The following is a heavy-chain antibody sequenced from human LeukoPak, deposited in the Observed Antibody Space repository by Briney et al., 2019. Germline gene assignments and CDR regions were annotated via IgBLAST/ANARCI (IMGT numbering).Heavy chain of an antibody. J-gene: IGHJ4*02. CDR3: AKDLEGGFDY. CDR2: ISWNSGSI. D-gene: IGHD3-16*01. Sequence: PGGSLRLSCAASGFTFDDYAMHWVRQAPGKGLEWVSGISWNSGSIGYADSVKGRFTISRDNAKNSLYLQMNSLRAEDTALYYCAKDLEGGFDYWGQGTLVNVSS. V-gene: IGHV3-9*01. CDR1: GFTFDDYA.